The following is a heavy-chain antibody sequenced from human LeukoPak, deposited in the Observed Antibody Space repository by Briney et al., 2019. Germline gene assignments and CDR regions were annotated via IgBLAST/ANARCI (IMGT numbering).Heavy chain of an antibody. CDR2: FDPEDGET. J-gene: IGHJ4*02. Sequence: GASVKVSCKVSGYTLTKLSMHWVRQAPGKGLEWVGGFDPEDGETIYAQKFQGRVAITEDTSTDTAYMELSSLRSEDTAVYYCATRPFMVRGVQVDYWGQGTLVTVSS. CDR3: ATRPFMVRGVQVDY. V-gene: IGHV1-24*01. D-gene: IGHD3-10*01. CDR1: GYTLTKLS.